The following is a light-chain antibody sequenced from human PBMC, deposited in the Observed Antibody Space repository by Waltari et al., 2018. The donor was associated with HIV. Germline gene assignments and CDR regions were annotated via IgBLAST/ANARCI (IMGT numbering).Light chain of an antibody. CDR3: LLSYSGTVV. CDR2: NPI. CDR1: TAAVTSGHY. J-gene: IGLJ2*01. Sequence: QAVVTQEPSLTVSPGGTVTLTCGSSTAAVTSGHYPYWFQQKPVQAPRTLIYNPINNHSWTPARLSGSLRGGRAALTLSGAQPEDEAEYYCLLSYSGTVVVGGGTKLTVL. V-gene: IGLV7-46*01.